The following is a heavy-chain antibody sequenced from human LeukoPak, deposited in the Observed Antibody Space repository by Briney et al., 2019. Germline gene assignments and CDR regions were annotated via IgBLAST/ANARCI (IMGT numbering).Heavy chain of an antibody. CDR1: GFTFSSYS. Sequence: PGGSLRLSCAASGFTFSSYSMNWVRQAPGKGLEWVSYISSSGSTIYYADSVKGRFTISRDNAKNSLYLQMNSLRDEDTAVYYCARMGIAVAGTSYYFDYWGQGTLVTVSS. CDR3: ARMGIAVAGTSYYFDY. V-gene: IGHV3-48*02. D-gene: IGHD6-19*01. CDR2: ISSSGSTI. J-gene: IGHJ4*02.